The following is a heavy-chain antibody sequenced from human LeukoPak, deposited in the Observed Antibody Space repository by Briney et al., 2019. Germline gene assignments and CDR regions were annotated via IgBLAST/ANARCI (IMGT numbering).Heavy chain of an antibody. CDR3: VRDDFYETSGFSP. CDR2: ISAYRGNK. CDR1: GYTFTGYY. V-gene: IGHV1-18*04. Sequence: GASVKVSCKASGYTFTGYYMHWVRQAPGQGLEWLGWISAYRGNKKYAQKFQDRVTLTTETSTSTAYLELRSLRSDDTAMYYCVRDDFYETSGFSPWGQGTLVTVSS. J-gene: IGHJ5*02. D-gene: IGHD3-22*01.